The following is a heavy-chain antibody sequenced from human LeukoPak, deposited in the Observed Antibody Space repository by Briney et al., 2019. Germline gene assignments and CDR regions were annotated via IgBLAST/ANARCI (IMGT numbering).Heavy chain of an antibody. CDR2: IYSGGNT. CDR1: GFTFSTYA. D-gene: IGHD2-2*01. CDR3: ARGYCYNTNCYCDY. J-gene: IGHJ4*02. Sequence: GGSLRLSCAASGFTFSTYAMSWVRQAPGRGLEWVSVIYSGGNTYYAVSVKGRFTISRDNSKNTLYLQMNSLRAEDTAVYYCARGYCYNTNCYCDYWGQGTLVTVSS. V-gene: IGHV3-53*01.